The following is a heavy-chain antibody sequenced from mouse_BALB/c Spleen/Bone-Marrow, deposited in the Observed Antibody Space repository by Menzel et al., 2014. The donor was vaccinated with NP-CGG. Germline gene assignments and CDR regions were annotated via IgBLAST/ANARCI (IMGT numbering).Heavy chain of an antibody. D-gene: IGHD2-4*01. CDR1: GFTFTDYY. CDR2: IRNKANSYTT. V-gene: IGHV7-3*02. Sequence: VQLQQSGGGLVQPGGSLRLSCATSGFTFTDYYMSWVRQPPGKALEWLGFIRNKANSYTTEYSASVKGRFTISRDNSQSILYLQMNTLRAEDSATYYCARDRGLTYFDYWGQGTALTVSS. CDR3: ARDRGLTYFDY. J-gene: IGHJ2*01.